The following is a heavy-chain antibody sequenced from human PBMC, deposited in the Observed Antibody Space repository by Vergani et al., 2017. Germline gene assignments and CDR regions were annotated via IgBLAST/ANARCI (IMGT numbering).Heavy chain of an antibody. J-gene: IGHJ4*02. CDR1: GFTFSDYY. CDR2: ISNSGNTI. CDR3: ARDSSNVNFYY. V-gene: IGHV3-11*01. D-gene: IGHD1-1*01. Sequence: QVQLVESGGGLVKPGGSLRLSCAASGFTFSDYYMSWIRQAPGKGLEWVSYISNSGNTIYYADSVKGRFTISRDNAKNSLYLQLDSLRAEDTAVYYCARDSSNVNFYYWGQGTLVTVSS.